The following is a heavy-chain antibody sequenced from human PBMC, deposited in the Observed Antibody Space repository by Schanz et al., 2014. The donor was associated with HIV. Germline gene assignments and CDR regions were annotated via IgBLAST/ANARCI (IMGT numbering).Heavy chain of an antibody. J-gene: IGHJ4*02. CDR1: GFTVSSIY. CDR3: GRGGGSGSYFAGYHFDY. V-gene: IGHV3-53*02. Sequence: EVQLVETGGRLIQPGGSLRLSCAASGFTVSSIYMSWVRQAPGRGLEWVSVIYSGGTTYYADSVKGRFTISRDNSKNTLYLKMNSLRVDDRAVYYCGRGGGSGSYFAGYHFDYWGQGTLVTVSS. D-gene: IGHD1-26*01. CDR2: IYSGGTT.